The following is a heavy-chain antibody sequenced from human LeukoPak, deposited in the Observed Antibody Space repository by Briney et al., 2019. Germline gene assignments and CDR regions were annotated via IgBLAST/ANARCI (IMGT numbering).Heavy chain of an antibody. V-gene: IGHV5-51*01. CDR2: INPRDSDT. CDR1: GYSFTNYW. CDR3: ARWGGYCSGGNCYPLYYFDY. Sequence: PGESLKISCKGSGYSFTNYWIGWVRQMPGKGLEWMGIINPRDSDTRYSPSFQGQVTISADKSISTAYLQWSSLEASDTAMYYCARWGGYCSGGNCYPLYYFDYWGQGTLVTVSS. D-gene: IGHD2-15*01. J-gene: IGHJ4*02.